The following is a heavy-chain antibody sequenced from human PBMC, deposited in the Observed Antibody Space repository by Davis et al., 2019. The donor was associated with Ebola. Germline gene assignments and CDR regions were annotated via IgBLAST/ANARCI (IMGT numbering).Heavy chain of an antibody. CDR3: ASYIAAAGHFDY. D-gene: IGHD6-13*01. V-gene: IGHV4-39*01. CDR2: MYYSGST. Sequence: MPSETLSLTCTVSGGSISSSSYFWGWIRQPPGKGLEWIGYMYYSGSTYYNPSLKSRVTISVDTSTDQFSLRLSSVTAADTAVYYCASYIAAAGHFDYWGQGTLVTVSS. J-gene: IGHJ4*02. CDR1: GGSISSSSYF.